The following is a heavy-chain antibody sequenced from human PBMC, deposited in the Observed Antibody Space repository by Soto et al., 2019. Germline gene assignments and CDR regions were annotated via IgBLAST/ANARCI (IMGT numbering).Heavy chain of an antibody. CDR1: GFSFAIFA. D-gene: IGHD3-3*01. Sequence: GCLRLSGTTSGFSFAIFAMTWVRQAPGKGLGWVATISGSDGKTYYADSVKGRFSISRDTSRNTLYLQMNSLRADDTAIYYCAKWSYLDYWGQGTRVTVYS. CDR2: ISGSDGKT. J-gene: IGHJ4*02. V-gene: IGHV3-23*01. CDR3: AKWSYLDY.